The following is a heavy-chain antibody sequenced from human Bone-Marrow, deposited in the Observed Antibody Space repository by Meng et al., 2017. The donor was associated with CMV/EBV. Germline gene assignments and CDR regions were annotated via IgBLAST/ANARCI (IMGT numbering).Heavy chain of an antibody. D-gene: IGHD2-2*01. J-gene: IGHJ4*02. CDR2: ISGSGGST. CDR1: GFTFSSYA. CDR3: AKLQSVVPAASDY. Sequence: GESLKISCAASGFTFSSYAMSWVRQAPGKGLEWVSAISGSGGSTYYADSVKGRFTISRDNSKNTLYLQMNSLRAEDTAVYYCAKLQSVVPAASDYWGQRTLVTVSS. V-gene: IGHV3-23*01.